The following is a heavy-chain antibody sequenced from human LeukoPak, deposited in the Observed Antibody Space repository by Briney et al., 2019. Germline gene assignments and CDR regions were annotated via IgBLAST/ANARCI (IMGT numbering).Heavy chain of an antibody. Sequence: PSETLSLTCTVSGGSISSSSYYWGWIRQPPGKGLEWIGSIYHSGSTYYNPSLKSRVTISVDTSKNQFSLKLSSVTAADTAVYYCAREGTMVRGVDYWGQGTLVTVSS. D-gene: IGHD3-10*01. V-gene: IGHV4-39*07. CDR1: GGSISSSSYY. J-gene: IGHJ4*02. CDR2: IYHSGST. CDR3: AREGTMVRGVDY.